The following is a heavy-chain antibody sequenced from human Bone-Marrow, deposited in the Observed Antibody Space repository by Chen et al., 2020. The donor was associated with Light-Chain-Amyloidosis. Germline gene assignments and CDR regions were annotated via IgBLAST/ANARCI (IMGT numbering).Heavy chain of an antibody. V-gene: IGHV3-23*04. CDR3: AQDRCTSISCSDFDY. CDR1: GFTFSNYA. CDR2: ARGGDGPT. Sequence: VQLVESGGGLVQPGGSLRLSCVGSGFTFSNYAMTWVRQAPGKGLEWVSVARGGDGPTYYADSVRVRFTIHRDNSKNTLYLQMNTLRAVDTAVYYCAQDRCTSISCSDFDYWGQGTLVTVSS. J-gene: IGHJ4*02. D-gene: IGHD2-2*01.